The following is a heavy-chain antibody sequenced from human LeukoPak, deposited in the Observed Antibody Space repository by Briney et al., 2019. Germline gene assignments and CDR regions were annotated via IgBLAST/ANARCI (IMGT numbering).Heavy chain of an antibody. CDR2: ISPDGSIT. J-gene: IGHJ4*02. Sequence: GGSLRLSCAASGFTFSNYWIHWLRQAPGEGPVWVSRISPDGSITHFADSVEGRFTLSRDNAKSLVYLQMNSLRVEESAVYYCAREFMIGSSLLRYFDYWGQGTLVTVSS. D-gene: IGHD3-16*01. V-gene: IGHV3-74*01. CDR3: AREFMIGSSLLRYFDY. CDR1: GFTFSNYW.